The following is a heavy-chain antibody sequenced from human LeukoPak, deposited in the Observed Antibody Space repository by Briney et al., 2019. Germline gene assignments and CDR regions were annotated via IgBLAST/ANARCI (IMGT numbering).Heavy chain of an antibody. CDR3: ARRAGAYSHPYDY. Sequence: HPGGSLRLSCEASGFTFSSYWMSWVRQAPGKGLYWVANINQDGSEKYYVDSVKGRFTISRDNAKNSLYLQMNSLRAEDTAVYYCARRAGAYSHPYDYWGQGTLVTVSS. CDR2: INQDGSEK. V-gene: IGHV3-7*01. J-gene: IGHJ4*02. CDR1: GFTFSSYW. D-gene: IGHD4/OR15-4a*01.